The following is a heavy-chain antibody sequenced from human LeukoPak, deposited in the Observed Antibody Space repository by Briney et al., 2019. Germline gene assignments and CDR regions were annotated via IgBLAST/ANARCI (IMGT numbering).Heavy chain of an antibody. J-gene: IGHJ6*03. CDR3: ARVAGTDYYYYYMDV. D-gene: IGHD6-19*01. CDR2: INPNSGGT. Sequence: VASVKVSCKASGYTFTGYYMHWVRQAPGQGLEWMGWINPNSGGTNYAQKLQGRVTMTTDTSTSTAYMELRSLRSDDTAVYYCARVAGTDYYYYYMDVWGKGTTVTVSS. CDR1: GYTFTGYY. V-gene: IGHV1-2*02.